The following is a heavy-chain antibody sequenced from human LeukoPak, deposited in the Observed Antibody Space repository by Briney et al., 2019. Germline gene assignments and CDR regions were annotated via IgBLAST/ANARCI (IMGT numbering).Heavy chain of an antibody. J-gene: IGHJ6*02. D-gene: IGHD2-15*01. Sequence: GGSLRLSCAASGFTFSSYAMSWVRQAPGKGLEWVSAIIGSGGSTYYADSVKGRFTISRDNSKNTLYLQMNSLRAEDTAVYYCALYQVVAPPLYYYGMDVWGQGTTVTVSS. CDR1: GFTFSSYA. CDR2: IIGSGGST. CDR3: ALYQVVAPPLYYYGMDV. V-gene: IGHV3-23*01.